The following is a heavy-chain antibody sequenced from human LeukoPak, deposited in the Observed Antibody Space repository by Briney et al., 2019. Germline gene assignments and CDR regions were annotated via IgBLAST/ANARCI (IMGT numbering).Heavy chain of an antibody. V-gene: IGHV3-74*01. D-gene: IGHD6-19*01. J-gene: IGHJ3*01. CDR2: TKSDGSRT. CDR3: VRDLGGSGWYDTFDA. Sequence: PGGSLRLSCAASEFTFNTYWMHWVRQAPGKGLMWVSRTKSDGSRTTYADSVKGRFTISRDNAKNTLYLQMNSLRVEDTAMYFCVRDLGGSGWYDTFDAWGQGTMVTVSS. CDR1: EFTFNTYW.